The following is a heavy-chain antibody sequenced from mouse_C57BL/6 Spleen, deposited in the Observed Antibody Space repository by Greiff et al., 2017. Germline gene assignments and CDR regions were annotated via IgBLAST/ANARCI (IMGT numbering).Heavy chain of an antibody. Sequence: EVHLVESGGGLVQPKGSLKLSCAASGFSFNTYAMNWVRQAPGKGLEWVARIRSKSNNYATYYADSVKDRFTISRDDSESMLYLQMNNLKTEDTAMYYCVSHHGPSDVWGTGTTVTVSS. J-gene: IGHJ1*03. CDR3: VSHHGPSDV. V-gene: IGHV10-1*01. CDR2: IRSKSNNYAT. CDR1: GFSFNTYA.